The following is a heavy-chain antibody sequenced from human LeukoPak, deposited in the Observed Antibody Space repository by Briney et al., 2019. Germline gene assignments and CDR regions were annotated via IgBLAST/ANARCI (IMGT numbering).Heavy chain of an antibody. J-gene: IGHJ6*02. CDR2: INIDGSST. CDR1: GSTFSSYW. Sequence: GGSLRLSCAASGSTFSSYWMNWVRQAPGKGLVWVSRINIDGSSTNYADSVKGRFTISRDNAKNTLYLQMNSLRAEDTAVYYCARRYGMDVWGQGTTVTVSS. CDR3: ARRYGMDV. V-gene: IGHV3-74*01.